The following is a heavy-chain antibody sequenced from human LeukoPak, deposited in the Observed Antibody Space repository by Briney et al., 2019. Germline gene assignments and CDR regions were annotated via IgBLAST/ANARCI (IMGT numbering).Heavy chain of an antibody. CDR2: IKQDGSEK. D-gene: IGHD3-10*01. Sequence: PGGSLRLSCAASGLTFSNYWMSWVRQAPGKGLEWVANIKQDGSEKYYVDSVKGRFTISRDIAKKSLYLQMNSLRAEDTAVYYCARYAYYYASGSYPSTERVFDYWGQGTLVTVSS. V-gene: IGHV3-7*01. J-gene: IGHJ4*02. CDR1: GLTFSNYW. CDR3: ARYAYYYASGSYPSTERVFDY.